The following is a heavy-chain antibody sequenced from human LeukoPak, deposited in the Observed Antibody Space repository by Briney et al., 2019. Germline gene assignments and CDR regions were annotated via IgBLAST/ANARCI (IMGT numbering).Heavy chain of an antibody. CDR3: TRITVTTSSGTDY. J-gene: IGHJ4*02. CDR1: GFTFSGSA. V-gene: IGHV3-73*01. D-gene: IGHD4-11*01. CDR2: IRSKANSYAT. Sequence: PGGSLRLSCAASGFTFSGSAMHWVRQASGKGLEWVGRIRSKANSYATAYAASGKGRFTISRADSKNTAYLQMNSLKTEDTAVYYCTRITVTTSSGTDYWGQGTLVTVSS.